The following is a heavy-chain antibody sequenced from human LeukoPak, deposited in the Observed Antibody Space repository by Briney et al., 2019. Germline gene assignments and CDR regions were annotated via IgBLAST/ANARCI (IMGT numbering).Heavy chain of an antibody. D-gene: IGHD4-17*01. Sequence: ASVKVSCKASGYTFTSYGFSWVRQAPGQGLEWMGWISAYNGNTNYAQKLQGRVTMTTDTSTSTAYMELRSLRSDDTAVYYCARDGHYGDHYYYYYYMDVWGKGTTVTVSS. J-gene: IGHJ6*03. V-gene: IGHV1-18*01. CDR1: GYTFTSYG. CDR2: ISAYNGNT. CDR3: ARDGHYGDHYYYYYYMDV.